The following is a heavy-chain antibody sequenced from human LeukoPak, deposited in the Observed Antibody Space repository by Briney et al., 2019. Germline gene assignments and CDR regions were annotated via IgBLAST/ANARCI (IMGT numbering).Heavy chain of an antibody. CDR3: TTDQNGAGAFDI. Sequence: KPGGSLRLSCAVSGFTFTNAWMSWVRQAPGKGLEWVGRIKSKIDGGTTDYAAPVKGRFTMTREDSKNTLYLQMNSLKTEDTAVYYCTTDQNGAGAFDIWGQGTMVTVSS. CDR2: IKSKIDGGTT. J-gene: IGHJ3*02. CDR1: GFTFTNAW. D-gene: IGHD4-17*01. V-gene: IGHV3-15*01.